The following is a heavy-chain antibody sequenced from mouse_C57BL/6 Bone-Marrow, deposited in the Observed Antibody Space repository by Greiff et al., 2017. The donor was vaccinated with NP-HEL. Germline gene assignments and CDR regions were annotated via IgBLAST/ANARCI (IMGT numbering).Heavy chain of an antibody. CDR3: ARGGPYYYGSSYDY. V-gene: IGHV5-16*01. CDR2: INYDGSST. J-gene: IGHJ2*01. Sequence: EVMLVESEGGLVQPGSSMKLSCTASGFTFSDYYMAWVRQVPEKGLEWVANINYDGSSTYYLDSLKSRFIISRDNAKNILYLQMSSLKSEDTATYYCARGGPYYYGSSYDYWGKGTTLTVSS. CDR1: GFTFSDYY. D-gene: IGHD1-1*01.